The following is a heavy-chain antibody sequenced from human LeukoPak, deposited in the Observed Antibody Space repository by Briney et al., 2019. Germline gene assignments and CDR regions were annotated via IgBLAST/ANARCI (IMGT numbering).Heavy chain of an antibody. J-gene: IGHJ4*02. CDR3: TTGSFLPYGSGTPRFDY. D-gene: IGHD3-10*01. V-gene: IGHV3-30*09. Sequence: GGSLRLSCAASGFTFSNYAMHWVRQAPGKGLAWVAAISDDGSSKFYSDSVKGRFAISRDNPKNTLYLQMNSLRVEDTAVYYCTTGSFLPYGSGTPRFDYWGQGTLVTVSS. CDR1: GFTFSNYA. CDR2: ISDDGSSK.